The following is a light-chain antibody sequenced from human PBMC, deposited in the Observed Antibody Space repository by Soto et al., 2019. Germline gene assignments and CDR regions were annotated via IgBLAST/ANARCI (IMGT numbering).Light chain of an antibody. V-gene: IGKV1-39*01. Sequence: DIQMTQSPSSLSASVGGRVTIACRASQNIGASLHWYQQKAGTAPKLLIYDASTLQSGVPSRFSGSVSRTDFTLTISSLQPEDFASYYCQQTYSPPYTFGQGTKLEIK. CDR1: QNIGAS. J-gene: IGKJ2*01. CDR3: QQTYSPPYT. CDR2: DAS.